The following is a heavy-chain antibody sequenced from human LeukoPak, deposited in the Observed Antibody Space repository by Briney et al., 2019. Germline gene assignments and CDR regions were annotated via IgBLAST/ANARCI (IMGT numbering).Heavy chain of an antibody. V-gene: IGHV1-69*05. Sequence: SVKVSCKASGYTFTSYDINWVRQAPGQGLEWMGGIIPIFGTANYAQKFQGRVTITTDESTSTAYMELSSLRSEDTAVYYCARDGDDSSGYSAEYFQHWGQGTLVTVSS. CDR2: IIPIFGTA. J-gene: IGHJ1*01. CDR3: ARDGDDSSGYSAEYFQH. CDR1: GYTFTSYD. D-gene: IGHD3-22*01.